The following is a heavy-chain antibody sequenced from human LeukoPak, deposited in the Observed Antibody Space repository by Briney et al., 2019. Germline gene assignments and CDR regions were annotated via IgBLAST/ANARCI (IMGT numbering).Heavy chain of an antibody. CDR3: ARESERDDGWFDP. D-gene: IGHD1-1*01. CDR1: GYTFRSHD. V-gene: IGHV1-8*01. J-gene: IGHJ5*02. CDR2: VSPKTGRT. Sequence: ASVLVSCKASGYTFRSHDINWVRQATGQGLEWMGWVSPKTGRTGYAQKFQGRVYMTTTASLSTAYMELSSLRSDDTAVYFRARESERDDGWFDPWGQGTLVTVSS.